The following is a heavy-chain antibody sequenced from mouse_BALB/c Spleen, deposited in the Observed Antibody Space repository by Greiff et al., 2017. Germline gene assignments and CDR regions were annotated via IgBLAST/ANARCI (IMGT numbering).Heavy chain of an antibody. Sequence: EVMLVESGGGLVQPGGSLRLSCATSGFTFTDYYMSWVRQPPGKALEWLGFIRNKANGYTTEYSASVKGRFTISRDNSQSILYLQMNTLRAEDSATYYCAREVRRVDAMDYWGQGTSVTVSS. CDR3: AREVRRVDAMDY. CDR2: IRNKANGYTT. CDR1: GFTFTDYY. V-gene: IGHV7-3*02. D-gene: IGHD2-14*01. J-gene: IGHJ4*01.